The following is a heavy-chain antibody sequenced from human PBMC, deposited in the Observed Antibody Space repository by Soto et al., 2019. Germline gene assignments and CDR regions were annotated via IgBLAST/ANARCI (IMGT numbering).Heavy chain of an antibody. CDR1: GGTFSSYA. Sequence: SVKVSCKASGGTFSSYAISWVRQAPGQGLEWMGGIIPIFGTANYTQKFQGRVTITADESTSTAYMELSSLRSEDTAVYYCAREKLELRFWFDPWGQGTLVTVSS. J-gene: IGHJ5*02. CDR3: AREKLELRFWFDP. V-gene: IGHV1-69*13. D-gene: IGHD1-7*01. CDR2: IIPIFGTA.